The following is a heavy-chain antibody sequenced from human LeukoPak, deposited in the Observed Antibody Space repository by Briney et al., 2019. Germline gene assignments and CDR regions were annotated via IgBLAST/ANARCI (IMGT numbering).Heavy chain of an antibody. CDR1: GFTFSSYS. CDR3: ARATIFGVVIDDSMDV. V-gene: IGHV3-21*01. CDR2: ISSSSSYI. D-gene: IGHD3-3*01. J-gene: IGHJ6*02. Sequence: PGGSLRLSCAASGFTFSSYSMNWVRQAPGKGLEWVSSISSSSSYIYYADSVKGRFTISRDNAKNSLYLQMNSLRAEDTAVYYCARATIFGVVIDDSMDVWGQGTTVTVSS.